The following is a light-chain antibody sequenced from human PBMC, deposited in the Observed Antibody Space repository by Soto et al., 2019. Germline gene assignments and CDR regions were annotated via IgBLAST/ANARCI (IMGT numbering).Light chain of an antibody. CDR1: QNINNY. CDR2: DAS. V-gene: IGKV1-33*01. Sequence: IHMTQSPSTLSASVGYRVTITCQASQNINNYLNWYQQKPGRAPKLLIYDASNLEAGVPSRFRGGGSGTDFTFTISRLKPEDIATYYCQQYENLPTFGQGTRLEIK. J-gene: IGKJ5*01. CDR3: QQYENLPT.